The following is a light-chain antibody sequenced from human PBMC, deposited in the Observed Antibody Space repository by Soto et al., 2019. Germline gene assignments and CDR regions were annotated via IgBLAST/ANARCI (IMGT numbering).Light chain of an antibody. J-gene: IGLJ1*01. CDR2: EVS. CDR3: SSYISHNSSSL. V-gene: IGLV2-14*01. CDR1: SSDIGAYTS. Sequence: LTQPASVSGSPGQSITISCTGTSSDIGAYTSVSWYQHHPDKAPKVMIYEVSKRPSGVSIRFSGSKSGNTASLTVSGLQAEDDAHYYCSSYISHNSSSLFGTGPNVTVL.